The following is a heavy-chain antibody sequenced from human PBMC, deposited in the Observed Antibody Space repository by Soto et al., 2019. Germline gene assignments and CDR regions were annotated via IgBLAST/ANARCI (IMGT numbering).Heavy chain of an antibody. Sequence: ASVKVSCKASGYNFIGYGITWVLQAPGQVLEWMGWISAYNGNSNYAQKFQGRVTLTTDTSTSTAYMELRSLRSDDTAVYYCARDADILTGYYTSGWFDPWGQGTLVTVSS. V-gene: IGHV1-18*01. CDR2: ISAYNGNS. J-gene: IGHJ5*02. CDR3: ARDADILTGYYTSGWFDP. D-gene: IGHD3-9*01. CDR1: GYNFIGYG.